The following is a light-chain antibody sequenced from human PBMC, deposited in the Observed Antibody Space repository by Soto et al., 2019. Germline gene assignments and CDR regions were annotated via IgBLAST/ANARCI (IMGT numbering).Light chain of an antibody. CDR3: QQYNTYSRT. CDR1: QGIRND. CDR2: AAS. Sequence: AIQMTQSPSSLSASVGDRVTITCRASQGIRNDLGWYQQKPGKAPNLLIYAASSLQSGVPSRFSGSGSGTEFTLTISSLQPDDFATYYCQQYNTYSRTFGQGTKVDIK. J-gene: IGKJ1*01. V-gene: IGKV1-6*01.